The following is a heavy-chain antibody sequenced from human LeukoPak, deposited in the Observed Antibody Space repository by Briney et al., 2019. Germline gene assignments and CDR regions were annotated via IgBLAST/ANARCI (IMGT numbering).Heavy chain of an antibody. D-gene: IGHD6-19*01. CDR3: AKTTAGYSSGRYPGWPVDY. Sequence: GGSLRLSCTASGFTFNSYAMYWVRQAPGKGLEWISCISGSGGSTYHAESVKGRFSISRDNSRNTVFLQMHSLRAEDTALYYCAKTTAGYSSGRYPGWPVDYWGQGTLVTVSS. J-gene: IGHJ4*02. CDR1: GFTFNSYA. V-gene: IGHV3-23*01. CDR2: ISGSGGST.